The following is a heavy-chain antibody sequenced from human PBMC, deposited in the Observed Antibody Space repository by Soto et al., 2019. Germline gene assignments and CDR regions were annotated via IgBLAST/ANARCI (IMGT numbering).Heavy chain of an antibody. V-gene: IGHV1-8*01. CDR3: AGIQLRSTRNGMDV. D-gene: IGHD3-16*01. CDR2: INPHSGNT. Sequence: QAQLVQSGAEVKKPGASVKVSCKASAYTFTNYDFNWVRQAPGQGLEWMGWINPHSGNTGYARKFQGTLTMTRNSSISTAYMELSSLTSDDTAVYYCAGIQLRSTRNGMDVWGQGSTVTVSS. CDR1: AYTFTNYD. J-gene: IGHJ6*02.